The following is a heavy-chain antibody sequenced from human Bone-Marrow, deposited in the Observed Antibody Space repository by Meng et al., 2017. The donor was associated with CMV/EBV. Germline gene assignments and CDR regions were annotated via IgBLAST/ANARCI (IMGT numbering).Heavy chain of an antibody. CDR2: IHSSGST. D-gene: IGHD1-26*01. Sequence: SETLSLTCTVSGGSVSRGSNYWSWIRQPPGKGLEWIGYIHSSGSTNYNPSLRSRVTLSLDTSKNQFSLKLSSVTAADTAVYYCARAKWEGATPPTLGYWGQGTLVTVSS. V-gene: IGHV4-61*01. CDR3: ARAKWEGATPPTLGY. J-gene: IGHJ4*02. CDR1: GGSVSRGSNY.